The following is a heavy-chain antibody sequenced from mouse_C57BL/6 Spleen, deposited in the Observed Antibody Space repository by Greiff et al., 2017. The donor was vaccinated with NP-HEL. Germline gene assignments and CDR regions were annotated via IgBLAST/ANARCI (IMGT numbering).Heavy chain of an antibody. CDR3: ARGITTVVSNYFDY. CDR2: IYIGSGYT. Sequence: VQLKESGAELVRPGSSVKMSCKTSGYTFTSYGINWVKQRPGQGLEWIGFIYIGSGYTEYNEKFKGKATLTSDTSSSTAYMQLSSLTSEDSAIYVCARGITTVVSNYFDYWGQGTTLTAAS. CDR1: GYTFTSYG. J-gene: IGHJ2*01. D-gene: IGHD1-1*01. V-gene: IGHV1-58*01.